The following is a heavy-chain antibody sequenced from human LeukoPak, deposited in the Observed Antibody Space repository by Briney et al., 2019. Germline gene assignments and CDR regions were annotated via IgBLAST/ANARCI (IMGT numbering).Heavy chain of an antibody. Sequence: GGSLRLSCAASGFTFSSYSMNWVRQAPGKGLEWVSSISSSSSYIYYADSVKGRFTISRDNAKNSLYLQMNSLRVEDTAVYYCARGYDGGWYILYYFDSWGQGNLVTVSS. V-gene: IGHV3-21*01. D-gene: IGHD6-19*01. CDR3: ARGYDGGWYILYYFDS. CDR1: GFTFSSYS. CDR2: ISSSSSYI. J-gene: IGHJ4*02.